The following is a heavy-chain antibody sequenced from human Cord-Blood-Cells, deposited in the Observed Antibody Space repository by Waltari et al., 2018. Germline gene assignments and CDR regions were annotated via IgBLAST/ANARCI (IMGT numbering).Heavy chain of an antibody. CDR1: GYTFTGYY. J-gene: IGHJ3*02. CDR2: INPNSGGT. D-gene: IGHD6-6*01. Sequence: QVQLVQSGAEVKKPGASVKVSCKASGYTFTGYYMHWVRQAPGQGLEWMGRINPNSGGTNYAQKFQGRVTMTRDTSISTAYMELSRLRADDTAVYYCARESIAARFAFDIWGQGTMVTVSS. V-gene: IGHV1-2*06. CDR3: ARESIAARFAFDI.